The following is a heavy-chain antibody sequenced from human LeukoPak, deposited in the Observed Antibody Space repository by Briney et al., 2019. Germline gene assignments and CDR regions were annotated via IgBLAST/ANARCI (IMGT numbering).Heavy chain of an antibody. CDR1: GITFSDYY. CDR2: ISSTGSMI. CDR3: ARLSTAVVDSDY. V-gene: IGHV3-11*01. J-gene: IGHJ4*02. D-gene: IGHD6-19*01. Sequence: GGSLRLSCAASGITFSDYYMSWIRQAPGKGLEWVSYISSTGSMINYADSVKGRFTISRDNAKNSLYLQMNSLRVEDTAVYYCARLSTAVVDSDYWGQGTLVTVSS.